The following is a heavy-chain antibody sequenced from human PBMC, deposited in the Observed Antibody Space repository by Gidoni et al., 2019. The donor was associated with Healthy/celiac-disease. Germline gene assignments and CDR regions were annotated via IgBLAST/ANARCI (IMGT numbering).Heavy chain of an antibody. Sequence: QLQLQESGPGLVKPSETLSLTCTVSGGSISSSSYYWGWIRQPPGKGLEWIGSIYYSGSTYYNPSLKSRVTISVDTSKNQFSLKLSSVTAADTAVYYCARGGIAAAGINFDYWGQGTLVTVSS. J-gene: IGHJ4*02. CDR1: GGSISSSSYY. CDR3: ARGGIAAAGINFDY. CDR2: IYYSGST. D-gene: IGHD6-13*01. V-gene: IGHV4-39*07.